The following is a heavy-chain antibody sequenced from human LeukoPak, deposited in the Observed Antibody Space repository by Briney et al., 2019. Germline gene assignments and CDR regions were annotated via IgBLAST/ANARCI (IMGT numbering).Heavy chain of an antibody. CDR3: ARPTYCGGDCYSTVGYYGMDV. V-gene: IGHV3-11*01. J-gene: IGHJ6*02. CDR1: GFTFSDYY. D-gene: IGHD2-21*02. Sequence: PGGSLRLSCAASGFTFSDYYMSWIREAPGKGLEWVSYISSSGSTIYYADSVKGRFTISRDNAKNSLYLQMNSLTPEATAVYYCARPTYCGGDCYSTVGYYGMDVWGQGTTVTVSS. CDR2: ISSSGSTI.